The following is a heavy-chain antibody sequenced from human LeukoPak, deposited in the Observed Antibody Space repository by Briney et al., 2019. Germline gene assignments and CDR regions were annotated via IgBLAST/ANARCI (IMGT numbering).Heavy chain of an antibody. V-gene: IGHV1-8*03. CDR3: ARDSEDSPSNDRKWVRVRGPYDGMDV. CDR2: MNPNSGNT. J-gene: IGHJ6*02. D-gene: IGHD3-10*01. Sequence: ASVKVSCKASGYTFTSYDINWVRQATGQGLEWMGWMNPNSGNTGYAQKFQGRVTITRNTSISTAYMELSSLRSEDTAVYYCARDSEDSPSNDRKWVRVRGPYDGMDVWGQGTTVTVSS. CDR1: GYTFTSYD.